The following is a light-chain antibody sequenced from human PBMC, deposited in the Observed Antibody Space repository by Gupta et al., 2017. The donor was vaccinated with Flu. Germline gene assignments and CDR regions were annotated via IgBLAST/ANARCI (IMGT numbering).Light chain of an antibody. CDR1: QSISRW. CDR3: QQYTSYSWT. V-gene: IGKV1-5*03. CDR2: QAS. J-gene: IGKJ1*01. Sequence: PSPVRASVGDRVTITVRASQSISRWLAWYPQKPRKAPDLLMEQASNVERRVPSRFRGSGCGTGLTLTIIIPQPDNFAASHWQQYTSYSWTFGEGTKVEI.